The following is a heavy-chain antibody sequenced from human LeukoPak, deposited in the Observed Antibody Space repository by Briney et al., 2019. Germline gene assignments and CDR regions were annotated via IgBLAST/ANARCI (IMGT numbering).Heavy chain of an antibody. J-gene: IGHJ4*02. CDR2: IYHSGST. Sequence: SQTLSLTCAVSGGFISSGGYSWSWIRQPPGKGLEWIGYIYHSGSTYYNPSLKSRVTISVDRSKNQFSLKLSSVTAADTAVYYCARGQSYYDSWGQGTLVTVSS. D-gene: IGHD3-22*01. CDR1: GGFISSGGYS. V-gene: IGHV4-30-2*01. CDR3: ARGQSYYDS.